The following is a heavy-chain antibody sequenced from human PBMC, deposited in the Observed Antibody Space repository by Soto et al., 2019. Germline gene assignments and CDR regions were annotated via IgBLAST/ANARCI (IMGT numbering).Heavy chain of an antibody. J-gene: IGHJ6*02. CDR3: ARQGFWAIHGLVDV. CDR2: MSYSGNT. CDR1: GGSVSSYY. D-gene: IGHD3-10*01. Sequence: QVQLQVSGPGLVKPSETLSLTCSVSGGSVSSYYCSWFRHPPGKGLEWIGHMSYSGNTDYNPSLRSRVTISVDTNNNQSSLNLSSVPAADTALYYCARQGFWAIHGLVDVWGQGTTVTVSS. V-gene: IGHV4-59*08.